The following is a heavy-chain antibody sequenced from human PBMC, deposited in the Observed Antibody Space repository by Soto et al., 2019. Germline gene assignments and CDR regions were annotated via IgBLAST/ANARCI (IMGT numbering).Heavy chain of an antibody. Sequence: PSETLSLTCTVSGGSISSSSYYWGWIRQPPGKGLEWIGSIYYSGSTYYNPSLKSRVTISVDTSKNQFSLKLSSVTAADTAVYYCAEQYGSGKVLAPSFDYWCQRTLGTVSS. CDR3: AEQYGSGKVLAPSFDY. J-gene: IGHJ4*02. D-gene: IGHD3-10*01. CDR2: IYYSGST. CDR1: GGSISSSSYY. V-gene: IGHV4-39*01.